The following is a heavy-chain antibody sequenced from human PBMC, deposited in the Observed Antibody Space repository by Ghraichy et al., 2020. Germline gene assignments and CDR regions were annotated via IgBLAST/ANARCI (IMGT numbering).Heavy chain of an antibody. V-gene: IGHV3-49*03. CDR1: GFTFGDYA. D-gene: IGHD3-22*01. CDR2: IRSKAYGGTT. Sequence: GGSLRLSCTASGFTFGDYAMNWFRQAPGKGLEWVGFIRSKAYGGTTEYAASVKGRFTISRDDSKSIVYLQMNSLETEDTAVYYCTRQYYDDSGYYGDSYYYGMDVWGQGTTVTVSS. CDR3: TRQYYDDSGYYGDSYYYGMDV. J-gene: IGHJ6*02.